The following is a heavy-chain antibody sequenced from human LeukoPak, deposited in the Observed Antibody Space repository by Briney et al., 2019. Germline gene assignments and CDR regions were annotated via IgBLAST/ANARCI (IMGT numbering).Heavy chain of an antibody. V-gene: IGHV4-38-2*02. CDR3: ARGYSSSWYFNWFDP. D-gene: IGHD6-13*01. J-gene: IGHJ5*02. Sequence: SETLSLTCTVSGYSISSGYFWGWLRQPPGRGLEWIGSIYHSGTTDYNPSLKSRVTISVDTSKNQFSLKLNSVTAADTAVYYCARGYSSSWYFNWFDPWGQGTLVTVSS. CDR1: GYSISSGYF. CDR2: IYHSGTT.